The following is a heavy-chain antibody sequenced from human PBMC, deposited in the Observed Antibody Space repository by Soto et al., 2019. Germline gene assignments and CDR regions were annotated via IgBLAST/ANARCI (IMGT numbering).Heavy chain of an antibody. CDR3: ATYYYGSGSYYIPHFDY. V-gene: IGHV1-69*13. D-gene: IGHD3-10*01. CDR2: IIPIFGTA. CDR1: GGTFSSYA. J-gene: IGHJ4*02. Sequence: ASVKVSCKASGGTFSSYAISWVRQAPGQGLEWMGGIIPIFGTANYAQKFQGRVTITADESTSTAYMELSSLRSEDTAVYYCATYYYGSGSYYIPHFDYWGQGTLVTVSS.